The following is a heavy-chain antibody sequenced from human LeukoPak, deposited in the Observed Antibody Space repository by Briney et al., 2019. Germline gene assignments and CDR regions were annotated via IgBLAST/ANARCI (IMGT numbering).Heavy chain of an antibody. CDR1: VGSLSSYY. CDR3: GHVSLFRGGKLLLYYYYMDV. V-gene: IGHV4-59*01. J-gene: IGHJ6*03. CDR2: IYYSGST. D-gene: IGHD2-15*01. Sequence: SETLSLTCTVSVGSLSSYYWSCIRQPPGKGLEWIGYIYYSGSTNYNPSLKSRVTISVDTSKNQFSLKLSSVTAADTAVYYCGHVSLFRGGKLLLYYYYMDVWGKGTTVTVSS.